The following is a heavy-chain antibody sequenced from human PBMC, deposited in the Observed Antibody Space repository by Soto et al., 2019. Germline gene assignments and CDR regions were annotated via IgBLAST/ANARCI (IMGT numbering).Heavy chain of an antibody. Sequence: GGSLRLSCAASGFTFSSYAMHWVRQAPGKGLEWVAVISYDGSNKYYADSVKGRFTISRDNSKNTLYLQMNSLRAEDTAVYYWARPVGSTAMETDYWGQGTLVTVSS. J-gene: IGHJ4*02. CDR1: GFTFSSYA. CDR3: ARPVGSTAMETDY. D-gene: IGHD5-18*01. CDR2: ISYDGSNK. V-gene: IGHV3-30-3*01.